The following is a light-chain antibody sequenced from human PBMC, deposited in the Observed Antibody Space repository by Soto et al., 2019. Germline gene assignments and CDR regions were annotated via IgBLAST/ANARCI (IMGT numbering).Light chain of an antibody. CDR3: QQYNNVPHT. CDR2: GAS. Sequence: EIEMTQSPATLSVSPGERATLSCRASQSVSSNLAWYQQKPGQAPRLLIYGASTRATGIPARFSGSGSGTEFTLTISNLQSEDFAVYYCQQYNNVPHTFGQGTKLEIK. J-gene: IGKJ2*01. V-gene: IGKV3-15*01. CDR1: QSVSSN.